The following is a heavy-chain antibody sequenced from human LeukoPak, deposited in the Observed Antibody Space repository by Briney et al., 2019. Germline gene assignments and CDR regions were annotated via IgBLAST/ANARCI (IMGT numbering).Heavy chain of an antibody. CDR1: GVTFSSYE. CDR3: ARDGGHIY. D-gene: IGHD3-16*01. CDR2: ISSSGRTI. J-gene: IGHJ4*02. Sequence: GRTLRLSCAASGVTFSSYEMNWVRQAPEKGLEWGSYISSSGRTIYYADSVKGRFTISRDNAKNSLYLQMNSLRAEDTAVYYCARDGGHIYWGQGTLVTVSS. V-gene: IGHV3-48*03.